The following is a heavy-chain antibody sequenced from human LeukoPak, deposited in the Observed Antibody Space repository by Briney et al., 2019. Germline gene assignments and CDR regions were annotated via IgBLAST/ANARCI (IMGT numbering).Heavy chain of an antibody. Sequence: GSLRLSCAASGFTFSSCSMNWVRQAPGKGLEWVSSISSSSSYIYYADSVKGRFTISRDNAKNSLYLQMNSLRAEDTAVYYCARVTFGGVIVKGPDYWGQGTLVTVSS. CDR2: ISSSSSYI. V-gene: IGHV3-21*01. CDR1: GFTFSSCS. D-gene: IGHD3-16*02. CDR3: ARVTFGGVIVKGPDY. J-gene: IGHJ4*02.